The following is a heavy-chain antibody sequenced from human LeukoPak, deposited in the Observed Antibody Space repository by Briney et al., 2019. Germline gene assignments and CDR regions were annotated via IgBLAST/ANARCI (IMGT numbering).Heavy chain of an antibody. V-gene: IGHV4-30-4*08. J-gene: IGHJ6*03. CDR2: IYHSGST. D-gene: IGHD2-2*01. CDR1: GGSISSGDYY. Sequence: SQTLSLTCTVSGGSISSGDYYWSWIRQPPGKGLEWIGYIYHSGSTYYNPSLKSRVTISVDTSKNQFSLKLSSVTAADTAVYYCARAYCSSTSCYGGDYYYYMDVWGKGTTVTVSS. CDR3: ARAYCSSTSCYGGDYYYYMDV.